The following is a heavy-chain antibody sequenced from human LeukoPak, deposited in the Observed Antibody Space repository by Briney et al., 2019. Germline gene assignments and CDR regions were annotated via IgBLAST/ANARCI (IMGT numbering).Heavy chain of an antibody. D-gene: IGHD2-8*02. CDR3: ARVVRGYCTGGVCQTNRGPRYYYYYYMDV. V-gene: IGHV4-34*01. CDR2: INHSGST. CDR1: GGSFSGYY. J-gene: IGHJ6*03. Sequence: ASETLSLTCAVYGGSFSGYYWSWIRQPPGKGLEWIGEINHSGSTNHNPSLKSRVTISVDTSKNQFSLKLSSVTAADTAVYYCARVVRGYCTGGVCQTNRGPRYYYYYYMDVWGKGTTVTVSS.